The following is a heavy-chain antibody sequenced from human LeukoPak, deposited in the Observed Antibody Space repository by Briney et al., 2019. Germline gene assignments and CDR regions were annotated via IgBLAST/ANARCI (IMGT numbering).Heavy chain of an antibody. V-gene: IGHV4-38-2*02. CDR2: ISHSGST. CDR3: ARERERESVDDYGDY. CDR1: GYSISSGYY. J-gene: IGHJ4*02. Sequence: SETLSLTCTVSGYSISSGYYWGWIRQPPGKGLEWIATISHSGSTYYNPSLKSQVTTSVDTSKNQFSLKLSSVTAADTAVYYCARERERESVDDYGDYWGQGTLVTVSS. D-gene: IGHD5-12*01.